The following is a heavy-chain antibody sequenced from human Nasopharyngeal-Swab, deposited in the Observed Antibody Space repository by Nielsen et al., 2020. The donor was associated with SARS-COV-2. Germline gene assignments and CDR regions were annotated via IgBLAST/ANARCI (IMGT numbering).Heavy chain of an antibody. CDR2: ISWNSGTT. V-gene: IGHV3-9*01. CDR3: TLLQEHL. CDR1: GFTFDDYA. Sequence: SLRLSCAASGFTFDDYAMHWVRQAPGKGLEWVSGISWNSGTTGYADSVKGRFTISRDNAKSSLYLQMNSLHQGPIGLPPGTLLQEHLWG. J-gene: IGHJ6*01.